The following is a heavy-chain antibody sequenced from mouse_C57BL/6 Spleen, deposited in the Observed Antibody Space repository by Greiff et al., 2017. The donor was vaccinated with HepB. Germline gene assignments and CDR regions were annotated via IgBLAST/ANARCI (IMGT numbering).Heavy chain of an antibody. J-gene: IGHJ2*01. Sequence: EVQLVESGPGLVKPSQSLSLTCSVTGYSITSGYYWNWIRQFPGNKLEWMGYISYDGSNNYNPSLKNRISITRDTSKNQFFLKLNSVTTEDTATYYCARGNYYGSSYGGYWGQGTTLTVSS. CDR3: ARGNYYGSSYGGY. V-gene: IGHV3-6*01. CDR1: GYSITSGYY. CDR2: ISYDGSN. D-gene: IGHD1-1*01.